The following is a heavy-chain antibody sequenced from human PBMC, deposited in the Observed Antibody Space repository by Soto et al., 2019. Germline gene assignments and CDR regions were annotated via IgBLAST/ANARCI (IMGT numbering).Heavy chain of an antibody. Sequence: SVTLSLTWTVSGHSLSGVGYCWIWILQHPGKGLEWVGYIYFTGTTLYNPSLKSRLAMSVDTSKNQFSLKLTSVTAADTAVYYCARDWGSSGWPNWGQGVLVTVSS. CDR2: IYFTGTT. V-gene: IGHV4-31*02. CDR1: GHSLSGVGYC. CDR3: ARDWGSSGWPN. J-gene: IGHJ4*02. D-gene: IGHD6-19*01.